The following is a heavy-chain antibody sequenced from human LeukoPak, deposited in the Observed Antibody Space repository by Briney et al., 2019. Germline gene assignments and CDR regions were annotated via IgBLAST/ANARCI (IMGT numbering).Heavy chain of an antibody. J-gene: IGHJ4*02. Sequence: SETLSLTCTVSGGSISSSSYYWGWIRQPPGKGLEWIGSIYYSGSTYYNPSLKSRVTISVDTSKNQFSLKLSSVTAADTAVYYCARYSLYDYAWGSYSQTFGFDYWGQGTLVTVSS. CDR2: IYYSGST. V-gene: IGHV4-39*07. D-gene: IGHD3-16*01. CDR1: GGSISSSSYY. CDR3: ARYSLYDYAWGSYSQTFGFDY.